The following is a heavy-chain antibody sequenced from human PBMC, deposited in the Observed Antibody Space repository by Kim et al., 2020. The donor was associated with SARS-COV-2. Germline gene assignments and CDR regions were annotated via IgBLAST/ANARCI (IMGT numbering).Heavy chain of an antibody. CDR2: ISGSGGST. Sequence: GGSLRLSCAASGFTFSSYAMSWVRQAPGKGLEWVSAISGSGGSTYYADSVKGRFTISRDNSKNTLYLQMNSLRAEDTAVYYCAKSPFGGVSDQRLNWFDPWGQGTLVTVSS. CDR1: GFTFSSYA. V-gene: IGHV3-23*01. D-gene: IGHD3-16*01. J-gene: IGHJ5*02. CDR3: AKSPFGGVSDQRLNWFDP.